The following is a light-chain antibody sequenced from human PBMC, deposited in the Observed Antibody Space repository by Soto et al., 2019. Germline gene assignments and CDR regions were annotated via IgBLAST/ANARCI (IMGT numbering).Light chain of an antibody. V-gene: IGLV1-47*01. J-gene: IGLJ1*01. CDR3: AAWDDSLSGYV. CDR2: RNN. CDR1: SSNIGSNY. Sequence: SVLTQPPSASGTPGQRVTISCSGSSSNIGSNYVYWYQQLPGTAPKLLIYRNNQRPSGVPDRFSGSKSGTSASLAISGLRSEDEGDYYCAAWDDSLSGYVFGTGTKLTVL.